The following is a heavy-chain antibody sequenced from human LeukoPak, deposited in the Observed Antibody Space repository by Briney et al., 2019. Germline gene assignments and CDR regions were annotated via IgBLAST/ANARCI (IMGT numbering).Heavy chain of an antibody. CDR1: GYTFTSYY. V-gene: IGHV1-46*01. J-gene: IGHJ6*03. CDR2: INPSGGST. Sequence: GASVKVSCKASGYTFTSYYMHWVRQAPGQGLEWMGIINPSGGSTSYAQKFQGRVTMTRDMSTSTVYMELSSLRSEDTAVYYCARDGQNYDSSGYWLPLYSYYYYMDVWGKGTTVTVSS. CDR3: ARDGQNYDSSGYWLPLYSYYYYMDV. D-gene: IGHD3-22*01.